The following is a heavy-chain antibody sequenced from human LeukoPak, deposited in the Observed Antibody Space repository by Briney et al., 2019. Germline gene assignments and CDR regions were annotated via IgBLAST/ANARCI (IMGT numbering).Heavy chain of an antibody. D-gene: IGHD2-8*01. J-gene: IGHJ4*02. CDR3: ARDRRYCTNGVCYPEDY. CDR2: IIPIFGTA. Sequence: SVKVSCKASGGTFSSYAISWVRQAPGQGLEWMGGIIPIFGTANYAQKFQGRVTITADESTSTAYMELSSLRSEDTAVYYCARDRRYCTNGVCYPEDYWGQGTLVTVSS. CDR1: GGTFSSYA. V-gene: IGHV1-69*13.